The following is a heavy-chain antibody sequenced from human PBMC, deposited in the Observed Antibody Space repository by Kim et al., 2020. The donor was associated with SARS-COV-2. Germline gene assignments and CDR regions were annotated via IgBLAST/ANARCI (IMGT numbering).Heavy chain of an antibody. CDR2: INPDNGGV. J-gene: IGHJ4*02. CDR3: ARDVESGYRSSNVDY. D-gene: IGHD6-6*01. Sequence: ASVKVSCKASGYTFTHYYLHWVRQAPGQGLEWMGRINPDNGGVNYAQKFQGRVTLTTDKSNNTVYMELSRLTSDDTAVYYCARDVESGYRSSNVDYWGQGTLATVSS. V-gene: IGHV1-2*06. CDR1: GYTFTHYY.